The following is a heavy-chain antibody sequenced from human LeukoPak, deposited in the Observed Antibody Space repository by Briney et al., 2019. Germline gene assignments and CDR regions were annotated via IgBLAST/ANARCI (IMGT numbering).Heavy chain of an antibody. J-gene: IGHJ3*02. CDR1: GGSVSSGSYY. Sequence: SETLSLTCTVSGGSVSSGSYYWSWIRQPPGKGLEWIGYIYYSGSTNYNPSLKSRVNISVETSKNQFSLKLSSVTAADTAVYYCAREGAYYDILTGYSPDAFDIWGQGTMVTASS. V-gene: IGHV4-61*01. CDR3: AREGAYYDILTGYSPDAFDI. D-gene: IGHD3-9*01. CDR2: IYYSGST.